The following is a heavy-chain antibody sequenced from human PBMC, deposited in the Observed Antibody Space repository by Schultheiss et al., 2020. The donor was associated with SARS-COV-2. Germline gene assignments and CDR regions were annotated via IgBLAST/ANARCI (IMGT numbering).Heavy chain of an antibody. CDR1: GDSINSGDYY. J-gene: IGHJ5*02. Sequence: SETLSLTCTVSGDSINSGDYYWTWIRQPPGKGLEWIGYIYHSGSTDYNPSLKSRISMSVDTSKRHFSLKVSSVTAADTAVYYCARVGAPDYYDSSGYYAAWGQGTLVTVSS. CDR2: IYHSGST. D-gene: IGHD3-22*01. V-gene: IGHV4-30-4*01. CDR3: ARVGAPDYYDSSGYYAA.